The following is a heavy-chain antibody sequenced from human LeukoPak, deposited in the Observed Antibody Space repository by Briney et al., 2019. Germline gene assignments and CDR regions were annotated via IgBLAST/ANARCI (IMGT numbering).Heavy chain of an antibody. V-gene: IGHV4-59*08. J-gene: IGHJ4*02. D-gene: IGHD4/OR15-4a*01. Sequence: SETLSLTCTVSGGSISSYYWSWIRQPPGKGLEWIGYIYYSGSTNYNPSLKSRVTISVDTSKNQFSLNLNSVTAADTALYYCARHGANYYYFDYWGQGTLVTVSS. CDR3: ARHGANYYYFDY. CDR2: IYYSGST. CDR1: GGSISSYY.